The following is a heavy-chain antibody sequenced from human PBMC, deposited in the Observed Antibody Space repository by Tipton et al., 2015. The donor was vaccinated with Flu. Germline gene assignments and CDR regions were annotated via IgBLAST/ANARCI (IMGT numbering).Heavy chain of an antibody. V-gene: IGHV4-31*03. J-gene: IGHJ4*02. CDR1: GGSVSSGGYH. CDR3: ARGSGSGTYLIFDL. Sequence: TLSLTCTVSGGSVSSGGYHWTWIRQFPGKGLEWIGSIYFRDTFYNPSLQSRVTISVDTSKNQFYLKLRSVTAADTAVYYCARGSGSGTYLIFDLCGQGILATVSS. CDR2: IYFRDT. D-gene: IGHD3-10*01.